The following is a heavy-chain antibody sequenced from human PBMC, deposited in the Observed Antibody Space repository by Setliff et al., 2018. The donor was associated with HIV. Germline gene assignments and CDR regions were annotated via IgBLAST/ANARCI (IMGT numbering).Heavy chain of an antibody. V-gene: IGHV4-59*01. D-gene: IGHD6-19*01. CDR2: IYYNGHT. Sequence: LSLTCAVSSGSISPYYWSWIRQPPGRGLEWIGFIYYNGHTNYSPSPKSRVTISLDSSKDQFSLKLTSVTAADAAVYYCARQYPPYHSGAYYFDLWSQGTLGTVS. J-gene: IGHJ4*02. CDR1: SGSISPYY. CDR3: ARQYPPYHSGAYYFDL.